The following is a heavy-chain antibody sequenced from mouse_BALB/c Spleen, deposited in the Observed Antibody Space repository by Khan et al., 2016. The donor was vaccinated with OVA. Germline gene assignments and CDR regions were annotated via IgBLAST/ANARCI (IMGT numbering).Heavy chain of an antibody. CDR1: GYAITSDYA. CDR3: ARSGNISTVVVTDFDF. Sequence: EVQLQESGPGLVKPSQSLSLTCTVTGYAITSDYAWNWIRQFPGNKLEWMGYIKYSGSTSYNPSLKSRISITRDTSKNQFFLQLKSVTSEDTATYYCARSGNISTVVVTDFDFWGQGTTLTVSS. J-gene: IGHJ2*01. V-gene: IGHV3-2*02. CDR2: IKYSGST. D-gene: IGHD1-1*01.